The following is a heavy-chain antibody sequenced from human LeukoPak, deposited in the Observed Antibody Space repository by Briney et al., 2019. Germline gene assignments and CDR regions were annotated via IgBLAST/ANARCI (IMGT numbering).Heavy chain of an antibody. V-gene: IGHV4-59*01. D-gene: IGHD5-12*01. J-gene: IGHJ4*02. CDR3: ARGDDYKSTLFDY. CDR1: GGSISSYY. Sequence: SETLSLTCTVSGGSISSYYWNWIRQPPGKGLEWIGYISYSGATNYNPSLKSRVTISVDTSKKQFSLKLTSATAADTAVYYCARGDDYKSTLFDYWGQGTLVTVSS. CDR2: ISYSGAT.